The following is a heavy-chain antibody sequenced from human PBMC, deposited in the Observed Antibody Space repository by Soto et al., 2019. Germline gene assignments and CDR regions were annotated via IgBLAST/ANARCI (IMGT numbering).Heavy chain of an antibody. Sequence: EVQLVESGGGLVQPGGSLRLSCAASGFTVSSNYMSWVRQAPGKGLEWVSVIYSGGSTYYADSVKGRFTISRDNSKNTLYLQMNRLRADDTAVYYCARVGIRPSYYYGSGSDSWGQGTLVTVSS. V-gene: IGHV3-66*01. CDR3: ARVGIRPSYYYGSGSDS. CDR2: IYSGGST. CDR1: GFTVSSNY. J-gene: IGHJ4*02. D-gene: IGHD3-10*01.